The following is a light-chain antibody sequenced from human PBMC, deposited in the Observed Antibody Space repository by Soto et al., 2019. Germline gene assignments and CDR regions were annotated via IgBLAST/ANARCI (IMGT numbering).Light chain of an antibody. V-gene: IGKV3-15*01. J-gene: IGKJ5*01. CDR3: QQYHIWPPIT. CDR2: SAS. Sequence: IVMTQSPATLSVSPGEGATLSCRASQSVSSNLAWYQQKPGQAPRLLIYSASTRATGVPARFSGSGSGTEFTLTISSLQSEDFAVYYCQQYHIWPPITFGQGTRVEVK. CDR1: QSVSSN.